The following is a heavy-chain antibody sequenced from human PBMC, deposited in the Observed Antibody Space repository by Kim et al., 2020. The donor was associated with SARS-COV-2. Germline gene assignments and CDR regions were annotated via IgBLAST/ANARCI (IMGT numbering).Heavy chain of an antibody. J-gene: IGHJ4*02. CDR3: DIIRGYTFGSFDY. D-gene: IGHD5-18*01. Sequence: YYADCVRGRFTVSRNNSKNTVYHQMNTLGDEDSSVYYCDIIRGYTFGSFDYWGQGILVTVSS. V-gene: IGHV3-64D*06.